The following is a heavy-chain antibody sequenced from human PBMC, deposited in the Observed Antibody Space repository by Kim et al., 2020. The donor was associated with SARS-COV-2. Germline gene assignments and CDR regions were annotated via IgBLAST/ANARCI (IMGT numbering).Heavy chain of an antibody. J-gene: IGHJ5*02. V-gene: IGHV4-31*03. CDR2: MHNSGSP. CDR3: ARGGSYDLWGDYRQYWLAP. CDR1: GGSITTGDYC. D-gene: IGHD3-3*01. Sequence: SQTLSLTCTVSGGSITTGDYCWTWIRQHPGKVLAWLGGMHNSGSPYYNVSLNRRVTISIDTSRNQFSLRMTSVTAADTAMYFCARGGSYDLWGDYRQYWLAPWGQGTLVTVPS.